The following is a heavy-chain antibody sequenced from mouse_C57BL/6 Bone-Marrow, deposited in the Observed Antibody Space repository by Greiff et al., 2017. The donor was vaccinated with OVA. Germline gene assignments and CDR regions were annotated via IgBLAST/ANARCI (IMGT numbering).Heavy chain of an antibody. J-gene: IGHJ1*03. CDR2: INPNNGGT. CDR3: ARSGLRYWYFDV. D-gene: IGHD1-1*01. Sequence: EVQLQQSGPELVKPGASVKIPCKASGYTFTDYNMDWVKQSHGKSLEWIGDINPNNGGTIYNQKFKGKATLTVDKSSSTAYMELRSLTSEDTAVYYWARSGLRYWYFDVWGTGTTATVSS. V-gene: IGHV1-18*01. CDR1: GYTFTDYN.